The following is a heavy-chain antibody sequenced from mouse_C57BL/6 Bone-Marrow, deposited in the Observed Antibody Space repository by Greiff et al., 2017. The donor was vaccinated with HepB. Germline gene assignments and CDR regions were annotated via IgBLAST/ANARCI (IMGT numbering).Heavy chain of an antibody. J-gene: IGHJ3*01. V-gene: IGHV5-12*01. CDR3: ARPLAY. CDR1: GFTFSDYY. CDR2: ISNGGGST. Sequence: EVKLQESGGGLVQPGGSLKLSCAASGFTFSDYYMYWVRQTPEKRLEWVAYISNGGGSTYYPDTVKGRFTISRDNAKNTLYLQMSRLKSEDTAMYYCARPLAYWGQGTLVTVSA.